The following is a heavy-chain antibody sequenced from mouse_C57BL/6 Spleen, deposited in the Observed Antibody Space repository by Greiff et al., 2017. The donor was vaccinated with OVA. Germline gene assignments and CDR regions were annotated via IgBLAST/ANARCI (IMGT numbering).Heavy chain of an antibody. CDR3: AIGAYGSSYNAMDY. J-gene: IGHJ4*01. CDR1: GYTFTSYW. V-gene: IGHV1-72*01. Sequence: QVQLQQSGAELVKPGASVKLSCKASGYTFTSYWMHWVKQRPGRGLEWIGRIDPNSGGTKYNEKFKSKATLTVDKPSSTAYMQLSSLTSEDSAVYYCAIGAYGSSYNAMDYWGQGTSVTVSS. D-gene: IGHD1-1*01. CDR2: IDPNSGGT.